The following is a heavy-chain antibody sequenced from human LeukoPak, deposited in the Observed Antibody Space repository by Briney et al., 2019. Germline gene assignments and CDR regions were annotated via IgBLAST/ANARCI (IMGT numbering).Heavy chain of an antibody. CDR2: IYTSGST. V-gene: IGHV4-61*02. J-gene: IGHJ4*02. Sequence: PSETLSLTCTVSGNSISSGDNYWSWIRQPAGKGLEWIGRIYTSGSTNYNPSLKSRVTISGDTSKNQFSLRLSSVTAADTAVYYCARGSSSGPFGYFDYWGQGTLVTVSS. D-gene: IGHD3-22*01. CDR3: ARGSSSGPFGYFDY. CDR1: GNSISSGDNY.